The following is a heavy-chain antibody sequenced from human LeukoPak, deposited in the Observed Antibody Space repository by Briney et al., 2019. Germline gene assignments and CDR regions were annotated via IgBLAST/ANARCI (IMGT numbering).Heavy chain of an antibody. J-gene: IGHJ4*02. CDR3: ARVHATYYYDSSGSQLDY. V-gene: IGHV3-33*01. D-gene: IGHD3-22*01. Sequence: GRSLRLSCAASGFTFSSYGMHWVRQAPGKGLEWVAVIWYDGSNKYYADSVKGRFTISRDNSKNTLYLQMNSLRAEDTAVYYCARVHATYYYDSSGSQLDYWGQGTLVTVSS. CDR2: IWYDGSNK. CDR1: GFTFSSYG.